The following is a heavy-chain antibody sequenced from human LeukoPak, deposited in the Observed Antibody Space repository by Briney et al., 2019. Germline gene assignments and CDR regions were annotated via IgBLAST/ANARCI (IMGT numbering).Heavy chain of an antibody. CDR1: GYTFTSYY. Sequence: ASVKVSCKASGYTFTSYYMHWVRQAPGQGLEWMGIINPSGGSTSYAQKFQGRVTMTRDTSTSTVYMELSSLRSEDTAVYYCVATSRHYYFDYWGQGTLVTVSS. CDR3: VATSRHYYFDY. V-gene: IGHV1-46*01. CDR2: INPSGGST. J-gene: IGHJ4*02.